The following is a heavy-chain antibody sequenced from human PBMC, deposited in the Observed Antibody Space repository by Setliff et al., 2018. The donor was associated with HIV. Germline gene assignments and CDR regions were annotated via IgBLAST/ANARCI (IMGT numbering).Heavy chain of an antibody. CDR3: ARGRVTLNGVAAGHHYMDV. CDR1: GGSISSYW. CDR2: VYYTGST. J-gene: IGHJ6*03. V-gene: IGHV4-59*01. Sequence: PSETLSLTCTVSGGSISSYWWSWIRQSPGKGLQLIGSVYYTGSTNYNPSLESRVTMSVDTSKNQFSLRLMSLTAADTAIYYCARGRVTLNGVAAGHHYMDVWGKGNTVTVSS. D-gene: IGHD3-3*01.